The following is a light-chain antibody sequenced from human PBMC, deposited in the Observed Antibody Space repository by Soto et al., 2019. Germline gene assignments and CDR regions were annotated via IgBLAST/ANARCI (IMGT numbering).Light chain of an antibody. CDR3: QQLNSYSEA. CDR1: QGISSY. CDR2: AAS. Sequence: IHFTQSPSSLSASVGDRVTITCRASQGISSYLALYQQKPGKAPKLLIYAASTLQSGVPSRFSGSGSGTDFTLTISSLQPEDFATYYCQQLNSYSEAFGQGTKVDIK. V-gene: IGKV1-9*01. J-gene: IGKJ1*01.